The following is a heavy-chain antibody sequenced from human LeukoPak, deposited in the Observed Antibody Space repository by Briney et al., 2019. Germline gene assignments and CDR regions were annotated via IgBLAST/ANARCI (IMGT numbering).Heavy chain of an antibody. V-gene: IGHV3-9*01. D-gene: IGHD3-10*01. CDR2: ISWNSGSI. J-gene: IGHJ4*02. CDR1: GFTFDDYA. Sequence: GGSLRLSCAASGFTFDDYAMHWVRQAPGRGLEWVSGISWNSGSIGYADSVKGRFTISRDNAKNSLYLQMNSLRAEDTALYYCAMVRGVNEPFDYWGQGTLVTVSS. CDR3: AMVRGVNEPFDY.